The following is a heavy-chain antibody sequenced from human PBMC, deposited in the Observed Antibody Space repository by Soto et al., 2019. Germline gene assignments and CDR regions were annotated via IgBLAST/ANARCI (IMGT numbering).Heavy chain of an antibody. CDR3: ARGEVVALGY. CDR1: GGSISSGGYS. V-gene: IGHV4-30-2*01. Sequence: QLQLQESGSGLVKPSQTLSLTCAVSGGSISSGGYSWSWIRQPPGKGLEWIGYIYHSGSTYYNPYVKSRVTLLVDRSKNQFSLKLSSVTAADTAVYYCARGEVVALGYWGQGTLVTVSS. CDR2: IYHSGST. D-gene: IGHD2-15*01. J-gene: IGHJ4*02.